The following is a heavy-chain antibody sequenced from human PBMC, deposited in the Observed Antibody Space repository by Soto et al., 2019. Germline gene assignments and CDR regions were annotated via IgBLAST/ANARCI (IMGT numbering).Heavy chain of an antibody. J-gene: IGHJ4*02. V-gene: IGHV3-48*02. D-gene: IGHD6-19*01. CDR3: AREGGIAVAGTSGDY. Sequence: EVQLVESGGGLVQPGGSLRLSCAASGFTFSSYTMNWVRQAPGKGLEWVSYISSSSSTIYYADSVKGRFTISRDNAKNSLDLQMNSLRDEDTAVYYCAREGGIAVAGTSGDYWGQGTLVTVSS. CDR2: ISSSSSTI. CDR1: GFTFSSYT.